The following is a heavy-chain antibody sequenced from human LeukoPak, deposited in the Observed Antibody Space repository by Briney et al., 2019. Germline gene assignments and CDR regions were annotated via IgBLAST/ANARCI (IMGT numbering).Heavy chain of an antibody. CDR3: ARVLGEYYYDSSGYDWYFDL. V-gene: IGHV3-30*02. CDR2: IRYDGSNK. Sequence: GGSLRLSCEASGFTFSSYGMHWVRQAPGKGLEWVAFIRYDGSNKYYADSVKGRFTISRDNSKNTLYLQMNSLRAEDTAVYYCARVLGEYYYDSSGYDWYFDLWGRGTLVTVSS. CDR1: GFTFSSYG. J-gene: IGHJ2*01. D-gene: IGHD3-22*01.